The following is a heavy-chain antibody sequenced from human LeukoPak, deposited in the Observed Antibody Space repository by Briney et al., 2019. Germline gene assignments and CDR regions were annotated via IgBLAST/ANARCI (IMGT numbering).Heavy chain of an antibody. D-gene: IGHD3-10*01. CDR1: GYTFTGYY. Sequence: ASVKVSCKASGYTFTGYYMHWVRQAPGQGLEWMGWINPNSGGTNYAQKFQGRVTMTRDTSISTAYMELSRLRSDDTAVYYCANYGSGSYYYYYGMDVWGQGTTVTVSS. J-gene: IGHJ6*02. CDR3: ANYGSGSYYYYYGMDV. V-gene: IGHV1-2*02. CDR2: INPNSGGT.